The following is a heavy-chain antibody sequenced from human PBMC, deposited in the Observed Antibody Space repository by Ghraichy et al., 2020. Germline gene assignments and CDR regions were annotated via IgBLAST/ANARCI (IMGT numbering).Heavy chain of an antibody. Sequence: GGSLRLSCAASGFNVSSNYMSWVRQAPGKGLEWVAVISYDGSNKYYADSMKGRFTISRDNSKSTLYLQMNSLRAEDTAVYYCARRLKSSNWGLYYYYGMDVWGQGTTVNVSS. CDR1: GFNVSSNY. J-gene: IGHJ6*02. CDR2: ISYDGSNK. D-gene: IGHD6-13*01. CDR3: ARRLKSSNWGLYYYYGMDV. V-gene: IGHV3-30-3*01.